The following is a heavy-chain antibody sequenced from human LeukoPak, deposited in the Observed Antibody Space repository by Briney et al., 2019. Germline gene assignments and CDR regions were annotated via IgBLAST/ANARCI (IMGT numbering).Heavy chain of an antibody. D-gene: IGHD4-17*01. V-gene: IGHV1-69*13. J-gene: IGHJ6*02. Sequence: SVKVSCKASGGTFSSYAISWVRQAPGQGLEWMGGIIPIFGTANYAQKFQGRVTITADESTSTAYMELSSLRSEDTAVYYCARGSTVTDTLYYYYGMDVWGQGTTVTVSS. CDR3: ARGSTVTDTLYYYYGMDV. CDR1: GGTFSSYA. CDR2: IIPIFGTA.